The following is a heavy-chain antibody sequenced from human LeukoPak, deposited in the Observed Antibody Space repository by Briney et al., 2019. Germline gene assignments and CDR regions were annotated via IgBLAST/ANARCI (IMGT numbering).Heavy chain of an antibody. CDR3: ARDWSSG. J-gene: IGHJ4*02. CDR1: GFTVSSNS. D-gene: IGHD6-19*01. CDR2: ISSSSSYI. Sequence: GGSLRLSCTVSGFTVSSNSMSWVRQAPGKGLEWVSSISSSSSYIYYADSVKGRFTISRDNAKNSLYLQMNSLRAEDTAVYYCARDWSSGWGQGTLVTVSS. V-gene: IGHV3-21*01.